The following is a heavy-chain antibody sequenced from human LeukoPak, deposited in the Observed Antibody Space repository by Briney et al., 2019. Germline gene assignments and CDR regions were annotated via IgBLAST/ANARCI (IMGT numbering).Heavy chain of an antibody. CDR2: INPNSGGT. J-gene: IGHJ4*02. CDR3: ARIGTSQYQLLDY. Sequence: ASVKVSCKASGYTFTGYYVHWVRQAPGQGLEWMGWINPNSGGTNYAQKFQGRVTMTRDTSISTAYMELSRLRSDDTAVYYCARIGTSQYQLLDYWGQGTLVTVSS. V-gene: IGHV1-2*02. D-gene: IGHD2-2*01. CDR1: GYTFTGYY.